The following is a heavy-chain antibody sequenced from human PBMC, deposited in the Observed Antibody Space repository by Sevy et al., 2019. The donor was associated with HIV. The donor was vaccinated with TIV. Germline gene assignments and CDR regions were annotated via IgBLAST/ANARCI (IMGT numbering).Heavy chain of an antibody. Sequence: GGSLRLSCAASGFTFSKYSMSWVRQPPGEWLEWVSTLSFGCGEINYADSVKGRFTISRDNSKSSVYLQMNNLRPEDTAVYYCAREGCTKPHDYWGQGTLVTVSS. CDR3: AREGCTKPHDY. V-gene: IGHV3-23*01. CDR2: LSFGCGEI. CDR1: GFTFSKYS. D-gene: IGHD2-8*01. J-gene: IGHJ4*02.